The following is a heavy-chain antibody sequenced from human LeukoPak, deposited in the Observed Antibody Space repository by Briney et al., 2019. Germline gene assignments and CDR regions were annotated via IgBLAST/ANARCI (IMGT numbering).Heavy chain of an antibody. CDR1: GFTFSSYA. Sequence: VGSLRLSCAASGFTFSSYAMSWVRQAPGKGLEWVSAISGSGGSTYYADSVKGRFTISRDNSKNTLYLQMNSLRAEDTAVYYCAKSQGVTTVLSSFDYWGQGTLVTVSS. CDR2: ISGSGGST. D-gene: IGHD4-11*01. CDR3: AKSQGVTTVLSSFDY. V-gene: IGHV3-23*01. J-gene: IGHJ4*02.